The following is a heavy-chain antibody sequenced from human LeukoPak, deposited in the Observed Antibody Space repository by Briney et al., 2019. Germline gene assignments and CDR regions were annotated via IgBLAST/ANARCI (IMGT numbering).Heavy chain of an antibody. CDR1: GFTFSSYG. D-gene: IGHD6-13*01. J-gene: IGHJ4*02. V-gene: IGHV3-30*18. CDR2: ISNDGSNI. Sequence: GRSLRLSCAASGFTFSSYGMHWVRQAPGKGLEWVALISNDGSNIYYADSVKGRFTISRDNSKNTLYLQMNSLRGEDTAVYYCAKELRGGSIWRYYFDYWGQGTLVTVSS. CDR3: AKELRGGSIWRYYFDY.